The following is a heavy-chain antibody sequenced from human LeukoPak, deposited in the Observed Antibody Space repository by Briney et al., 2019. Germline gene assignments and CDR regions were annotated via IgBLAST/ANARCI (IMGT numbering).Heavy chain of an antibody. J-gene: IGHJ4*02. D-gene: IGHD2-2*01. CDR1: GYTFTGYY. V-gene: IGHV1-2*06. CDR3: ARVRPAPYCSSTSCCGPFVDTAKYYFDY. CDR2: INPNSGGT. Sequence: GASVKVSCKASGYTFTGYYMHWVRQAPGQGLEWMGRINPNSGGTNYAQKFQGRVTMTRDTSISTAYMELNRLRSDDTAVYYSARVRPAPYCSSTSCCGPFVDTAKYYFDYWGQGTLVTVSS.